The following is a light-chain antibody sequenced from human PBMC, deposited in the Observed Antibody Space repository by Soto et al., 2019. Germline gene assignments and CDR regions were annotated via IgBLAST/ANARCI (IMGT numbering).Light chain of an antibody. CDR1: SSDVGGYNY. Sequence: QSVLTQPPSASGSPGQSVTIACTGTSSDVGGYNYVSWYQEHPGKAPKVIIYEVSKRPSGVPDRFSGYKSGNTASLTVSGLQAQDEADYYCCSYPGSNTFAFGTGTKVTVL. J-gene: IGLJ1*01. CDR2: EVS. CDR3: CSYPGSNTFA. V-gene: IGLV2-8*01.